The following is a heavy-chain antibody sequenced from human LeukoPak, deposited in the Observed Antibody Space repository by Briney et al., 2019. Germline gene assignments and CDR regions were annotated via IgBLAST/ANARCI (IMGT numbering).Heavy chain of an antibody. CDR2: ISINGGST. CDR3: ARAPTGITIFGVVTDY. V-gene: IGHV3-64*01. Sequence: PGGSLRLSCAASGFTLSADAMPWVPQAPGKGLEYVSAISINGGSTYYANSVKARFTISRDNSKNTLYLQMGSLRAEDMAVYYCARAPTGITIFGVVTDYWGQGTLVTVSS. D-gene: IGHD3-3*01. J-gene: IGHJ4*02. CDR1: GFTLSADA.